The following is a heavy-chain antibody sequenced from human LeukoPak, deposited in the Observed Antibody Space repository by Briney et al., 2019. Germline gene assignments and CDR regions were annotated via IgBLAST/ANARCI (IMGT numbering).Heavy chain of an antibody. D-gene: IGHD5/OR15-5a*01. Sequence: GASVKVSCKASGYTFTGYYTHWVRQAPGQGLEWMGRINPNSGGTNYAQKFQGRVTMTRDTSISTAYMELSRLRSDDTAVYYCAAGYLVSYYFDYWGQGTLVTVSS. V-gene: IGHV1-2*06. CDR2: INPNSGGT. J-gene: IGHJ4*02. CDR1: GYTFTGYY. CDR3: AAGYLVSYYFDY.